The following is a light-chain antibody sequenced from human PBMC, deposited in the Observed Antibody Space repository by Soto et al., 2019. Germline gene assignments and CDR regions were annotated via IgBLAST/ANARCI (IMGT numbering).Light chain of an antibody. CDR1: QSVSSN. CDR3: HQYNNWPPLT. J-gene: IGKJ5*01. Sequence: EIVMTQSPATLSVSPGERATLSCRASQSVSSNLAWYQQKPGQAPMLLIYGSSTRSTGIPARFSGSGSGTKFTLTFSSLQSEDFAVYYCHQYNNWPPLTFGPGTRLEL. V-gene: IGKV3-15*01. CDR2: GSS.